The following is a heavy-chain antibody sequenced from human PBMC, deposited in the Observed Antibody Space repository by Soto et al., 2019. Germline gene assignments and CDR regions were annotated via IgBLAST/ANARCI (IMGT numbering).Heavy chain of an antibody. J-gene: IGHJ5*02. CDR3: ARPYSFGWSGVAS. V-gene: IGHV4-39*01. Sequence: QLQLQGSGPGLVKPSETLSLTCTVSGASIYSGEYYWAWIRQSPGQGLEWIGTISYSGSTYYNPSLRSRVTISIDTSRNQFSLKFNSVTAADTAVYYCARPYSFGWSGVASWGQGTLVTVSS. CDR2: ISYSGST. D-gene: IGHD3-9*01. CDR1: GASIYSGEYY.